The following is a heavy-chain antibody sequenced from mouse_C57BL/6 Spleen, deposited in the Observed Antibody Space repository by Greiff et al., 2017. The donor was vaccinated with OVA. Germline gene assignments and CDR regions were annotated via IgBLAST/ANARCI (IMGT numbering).Heavy chain of an antibody. J-gene: IGHJ3*01. V-gene: IGHV3-6*01. D-gene: IGHD2-1*01. CDR3: AREDGNYGAY. CDR2: ISYDGSN. CDR1: GYSITSGYY. Sequence: EVQLQESGPGLVKPSQSLSLTCSVTGYSITSGYYWNWIRQFPGNKLEWMGYISYDGSNNYNPSLKNRISITRDTSKNQFFLKLNSVTTEDTATYYCAREDGNYGAYWGQGTLVTVSA.